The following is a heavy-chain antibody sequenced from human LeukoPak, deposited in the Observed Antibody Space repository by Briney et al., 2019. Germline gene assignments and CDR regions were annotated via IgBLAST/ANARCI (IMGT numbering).Heavy chain of an antibody. CDR1: GFTFSDYY. V-gene: IGHV3-11*04. CDR2: ISSSGSTI. CDR3: ARDFGGSQDY. J-gene: IGHJ4*02. Sequence: GGSLRLSCAASGFTFSDYYMTWIRQAPGKGLEWVSYISSSGSTIYYADSLKGRFTISRDNAKNTLDLQMNSLRPEDTAVYYCARDFGGSQDYWGQGTLVIVSS. D-gene: IGHD2-15*01.